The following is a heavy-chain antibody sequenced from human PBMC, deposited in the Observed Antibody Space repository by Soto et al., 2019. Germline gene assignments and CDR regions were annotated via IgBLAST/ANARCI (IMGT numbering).Heavy chain of an antibody. CDR3: ARDGWYYGSGSSGLDY. D-gene: IGHD3-10*01. J-gene: IGHJ4*02. V-gene: IGHV4-59*01. CDR1: GGSISSYY. Sequence: SETLSLTCTVSGGSISSYYWSWIRQPPGKGLEWIGYIYYSGSTNYNPSLKSRVTISVDTSKNQFSLKLSSVTAADTAVYYCARDGWYYGSGSSGLDYWGQVTLVTVSS. CDR2: IYYSGST.